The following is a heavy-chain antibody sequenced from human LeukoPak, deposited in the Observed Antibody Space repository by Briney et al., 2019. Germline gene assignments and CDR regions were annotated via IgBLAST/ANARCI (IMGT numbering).Heavy chain of an antibody. V-gene: IGHV1-8*01. J-gene: IGHJ4*02. D-gene: IGHD2-15*01. CDR1: GYTFTSYD. CDR3: ARGYCSGGSCYSLYNY. CDR2: MNPNSGNT. Sequence: ASVKVSCKASGYTFTSYDINWVRQAAGQGLEGMGWMNPNSGNTGYAQKFQGRVTMTRNTSISTAYMELSSLRSEDTAVYYCARGYCSGGSCYSLYNYWGQGTLVTVSS.